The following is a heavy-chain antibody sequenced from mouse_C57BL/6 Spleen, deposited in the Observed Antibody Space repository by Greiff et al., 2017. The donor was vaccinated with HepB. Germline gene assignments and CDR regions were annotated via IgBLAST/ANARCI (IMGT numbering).Heavy chain of an antibody. CDR3: ARFHLDYAMDY. CDR1: GYTFTSYG. Sequence: QVQLQQSGAELARPGASVKLSCKASGYTFTSYGISWVKQRTGQGLEWIGEIYPRSGNTYYNDKFTGKATLTADKSSSTAYMELRSLTSEDSAVYFCARFHLDYAMDYWGQGTSVTVSS. V-gene: IGHV1-81*01. CDR2: IYPRSGNT. J-gene: IGHJ4*01.